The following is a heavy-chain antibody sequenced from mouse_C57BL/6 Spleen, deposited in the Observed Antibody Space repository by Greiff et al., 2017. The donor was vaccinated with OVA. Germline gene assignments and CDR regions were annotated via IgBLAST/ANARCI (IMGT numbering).Heavy chain of an antibody. V-gene: IGHV5-4*01. J-gene: IGHJ3*01. CDR1: GFTFSSYA. CDR3: ARDGNYYGSSSWFAY. D-gene: IGHD1-1*01. Sequence: VQLKESGGGLVKPGGSLKLSCAASGFTFSSYAMSWVRQTPEKRLEWVATISDGGSYTYYPDNVKGRFTISRDNAKNNLYLQMSHLKSEDTAMYYCARDGNYYGSSSWFAYWGQGTLVTVSA. CDR2: ISDGGSYT.